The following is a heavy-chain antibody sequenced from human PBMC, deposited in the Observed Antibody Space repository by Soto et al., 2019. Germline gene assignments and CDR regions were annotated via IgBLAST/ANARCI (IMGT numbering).Heavy chain of an antibody. CDR2: IIPILGIA. CDR1: GGTFSSYT. Sequence: ASVKVSCKASGGTFSSYTISWVRQAPGQGLEWMGRIIPILGIANYAQKFQGRVTITADKSTSTAYMELSSLRSEDTAVYYCAGSITMVRGSNYYYYYYMDVWGKGTTVTVSS. J-gene: IGHJ6*03. D-gene: IGHD3-10*01. CDR3: AGSITMVRGSNYYYYYYMDV. V-gene: IGHV1-69*02.